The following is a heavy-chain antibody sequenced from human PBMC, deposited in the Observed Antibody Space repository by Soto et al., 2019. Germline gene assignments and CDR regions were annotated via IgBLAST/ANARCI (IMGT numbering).Heavy chain of an antibody. J-gene: IGHJ4*02. CDR3: ARGSAVATRAPLDS. D-gene: IGHD5-12*01. V-gene: IGHV3-23*01. CDR1: GFTFGSYA. Sequence: EVQLLESGGGLVQPGGSLGLSCAASGFTFGSYAMSWVRQAPGEGLEWVSATSGTGGSTYYADSVKGRFTISRDNPKNTLYLQMNSLSAEDTATYYCARGSAVATRAPLDSWGQGSLVTVSS. CDR2: TSGTGGST.